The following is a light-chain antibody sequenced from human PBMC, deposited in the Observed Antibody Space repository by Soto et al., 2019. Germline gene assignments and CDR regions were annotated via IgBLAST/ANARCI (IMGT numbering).Light chain of an antibody. V-gene: IGLV1-44*01. CDR1: SSHIGSNT. CDR2: SNN. Sequence: QSVLIQPPSASGTPGQRVTISCSGSSSHIGSNTVNWYQQLPGTAPKLFIYSNNQRPSGVPDRFSGSKSDTSASLAISGLQSEDEADYYCAAWDESLNGVLIGGGTKLTVL. CDR3: AAWDESLNGVL. J-gene: IGLJ2*01.